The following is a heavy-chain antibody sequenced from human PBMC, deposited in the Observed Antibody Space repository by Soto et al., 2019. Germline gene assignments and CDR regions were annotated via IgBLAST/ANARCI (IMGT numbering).Heavy chain of an antibody. J-gene: IGHJ3*02. Sequence: SKILSLTCTVSGGSISSYYWSWIRQPPGKGLEWIGYIYYSGSTNYNPSLKSRVTISVDTSKNQFSLKLSSVTAADTAVYYCARARRGNWKIIEAFDIWGQGTMVTVSS. V-gene: IGHV4-59*01. CDR1: GGSISSYY. D-gene: IGHD1-1*01. CDR2: IYYSGST. CDR3: ARARRGNWKIIEAFDI.